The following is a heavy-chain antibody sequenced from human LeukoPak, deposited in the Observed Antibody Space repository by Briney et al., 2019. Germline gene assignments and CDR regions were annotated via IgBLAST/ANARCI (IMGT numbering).Heavy chain of an antibody. CDR3: ARQSPNSSGWYDFDY. CDR1: GGSISSYH. J-gene: IGHJ4*02. D-gene: IGHD6-19*01. V-gene: IGHV4-59*08. Sequence: SETLSLTCSVSGGSISSYHWNWIRQPPGKGLEWIGYINYSGTTNYNPSLKSRVTISIDTSKNQFSLKLSSVTAADPAVYYCARQSPNSSGWYDFDYWGQGTLVTVSS. CDR2: INYSGTT.